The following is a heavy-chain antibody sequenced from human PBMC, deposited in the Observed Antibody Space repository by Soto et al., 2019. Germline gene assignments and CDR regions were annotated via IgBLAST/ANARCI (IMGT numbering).Heavy chain of an antibody. CDR2: VNHGGTS. V-gene: IGHV4-34*01. CDR1: GGSFSGYY. Sequence: PSETLSLTCAVHGGSFSGYYWDWIRQPPGKGLEWIGEVNHGGTSNYNPSLKSRAIISVDTSKNQFSLKLSSVTAADTAVYYCARHVGYFDWSHAFDIWGQGTMVTVSS. D-gene: IGHD3-9*01. CDR3: ARHVGYFDWSHAFDI. J-gene: IGHJ3*02.